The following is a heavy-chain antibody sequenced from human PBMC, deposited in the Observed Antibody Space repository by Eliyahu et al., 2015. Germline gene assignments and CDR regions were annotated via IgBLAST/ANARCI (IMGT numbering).Heavy chain of an antibody. Sequence: QITLKESGPTLVKPTQTLTLTCTFSGFSLSTSGVGVGWIRQPPGKALEWLACIYWNNDKRYSPSLESRLTITKDTAKNQVVLTMTTMDPVDTATYYCAYTSYPCSGGDCRWPRVYWGQGTLVTVSS. D-gene: IGHD2-21*02. CDR3: AYTSYPCSGGDCRWPRVY. J-gene: IGHJ4*02. CDR1: GFSLSTSGVG. CDR2: IYWNNDK. V-gene: IGHV2-5*01.